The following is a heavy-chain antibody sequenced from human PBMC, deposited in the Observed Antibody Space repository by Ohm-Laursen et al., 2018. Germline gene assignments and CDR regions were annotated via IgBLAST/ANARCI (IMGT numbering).Heavy chain of an antibody. CDR2: ISNTGST. V-gene: IGHV4-59*08. D-gene: IGHD1/OR15-1a*01. CDR3: ARRTYFDQ. CDR1: GGSISTYY. Sequence: SDTLSLTCTVSGGSISTYYWSWIRQPPGKGLEWIGYISNTGSTNYSPSLKSRVTISVDTSKSQFSLKLSSVTAADTAVYYCARRTYFDQWSQGTLVTVSS. J-gene: IGHJ4*02.